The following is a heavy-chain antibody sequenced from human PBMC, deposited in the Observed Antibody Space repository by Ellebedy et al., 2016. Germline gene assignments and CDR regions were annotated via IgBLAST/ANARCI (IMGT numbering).Heavy chain of an antibody. CDR3: AGGELLSLFDY. CDR1: GFTFSNFG. D-gene: IGHD3-10*01. V-gene: IGHV3-30*03. CDR2: ISYDESHK. Sequence: GGSLRLXXAASGFTFSNFGMYWLRQAPGKGLEWVAVISYDESHKYYTESVKGRFTISRDNSKNTVSLQMNSLRTEDTAIYYCAGGELLSLFDYWGQGTLVTVSS. J-gene: IGHJ4*02.